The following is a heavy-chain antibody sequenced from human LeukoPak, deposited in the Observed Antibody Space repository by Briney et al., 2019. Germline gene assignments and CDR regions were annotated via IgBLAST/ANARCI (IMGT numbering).Heavy chain of an antibody. CDR3: AKSPPPRYTANPALVYYYYGMDV. J-gene: IGHJ6*02. V-gene: IGHV3-23*01. CDR2: ISSSGGST. CDR1: GFTFSSYA. Sequence: GGSLRLSCAASGFTFSSYAMSWVRQAPGKGLEWVSAISSSGGSTYYADSVKGRFTISRDNSKNTLYLQMNSLRAEDTAVYYCAKSPPPRYTANPALVYYYYGMDVWGQGTTVTVSS. D-gene: IGHD2-2*01.